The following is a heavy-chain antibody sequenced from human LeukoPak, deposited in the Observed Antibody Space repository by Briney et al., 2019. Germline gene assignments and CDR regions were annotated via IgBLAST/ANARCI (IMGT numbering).Heavy chain of an antibody. D-gene: IGHD6-6*01. CDR3: ARVRGDSSSNWFDP. Sequence: SETLSLTCTVSGGSFSSYYWSWIRQPAGKGLEWIGRIYTSGSTNYNPSLKSRVTMSVDTSKNQFSLKLSSVTAADTAVYYCARVRGDSSSNWFDPWGQGTLVTVSS. CDR1: GGSFSSYY. V-gene: IGHV4-4*07. CDR2: IYTSGST. J-gene: IGHJ5*02.